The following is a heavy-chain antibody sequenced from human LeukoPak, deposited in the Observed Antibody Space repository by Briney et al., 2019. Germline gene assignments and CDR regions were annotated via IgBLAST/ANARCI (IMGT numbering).Heavy chain of an antibody. CDR2: MNPNSGNT. J-gene: IGHJ2*01. Sequence: ASVKVSCKASGYTFTSYDINWVRQATGQGLEWMGWMNPNSGNTGYAQKFQGRVTMTRNTSISSAYMELSSLRSEDTAVYYCARGVSMIVVVIHDWYLDLWGRGTLVTVSS. CDR1: GYTFTSYD. CDR3: ARGVSMIVVVIHDWYLDL. V-gene: IGHV1-8*01. D-gene: IGHD3-22*01.